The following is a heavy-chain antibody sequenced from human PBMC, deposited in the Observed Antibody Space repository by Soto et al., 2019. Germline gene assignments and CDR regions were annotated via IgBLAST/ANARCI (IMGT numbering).Heavy chain of an antibody. CDR3: ARDFTVDPLDEDWFDP. CDR1: XXXFSXXX. J-gene: IGHJ5*02. D-gene: IGHD4-4*01. CDR2: INSDGSST. V-gene: IGHV3-74*01. Sequence: GGSLRLSXXASXXXFSXXXXXXXXQAPGKGLVWVSXINSDGSSTSYGDSVKGRFTISRDNAKNTLYLQMNSLRAEDTAVYYCARDFTVDPLDEDWFDPWGQGTLVTVSS.